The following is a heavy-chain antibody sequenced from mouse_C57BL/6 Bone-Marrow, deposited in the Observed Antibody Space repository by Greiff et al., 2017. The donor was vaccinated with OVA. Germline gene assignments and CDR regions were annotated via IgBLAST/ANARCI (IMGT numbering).Heavy chain of an antibody. CDR2: IWTGGGT. D-gene: IGHD1-1*01. J-gene: IGHJ1*03. CDR3: ARVYYGSSYGYFDV. Sequence: VKLQESGPGLVAPSQSLSITCTVSGFSLTSYAISWVRQPPGKGLEWLGVIWTGGGTNYNSALKSRLSISKDNSKSQVFLKMNSLQTDDTARYYCARVYYGSSYGYFDVWGTGTTVTVSS. CDR1: GFSLTSYA. V-gene: IGHV2-9-1*01.